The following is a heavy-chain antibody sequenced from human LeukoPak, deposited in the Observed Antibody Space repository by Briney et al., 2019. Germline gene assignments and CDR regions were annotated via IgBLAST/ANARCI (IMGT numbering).Heavy chain of an antibody. D-gene: IGHD2-15*01. J-gene: IGHJ4*02. V-gene: IGHV4-39*01. CDR2: IYYSGST. CDR1: GGSISSSSYY. CDR3: ATGLGYCSGGSCYSGFTQAPLGY. Sequence: PSETLSLTCTVSGGSISSSSYYWGWIRQPPGKGLEWIGSIYYSGSTYYNPSLKSRVTISVDTSKNQFSLKLSSVTAADTAVYYCATGLGYCSGGSCYSGFTQAPLGYWGQGTLVTVSS.